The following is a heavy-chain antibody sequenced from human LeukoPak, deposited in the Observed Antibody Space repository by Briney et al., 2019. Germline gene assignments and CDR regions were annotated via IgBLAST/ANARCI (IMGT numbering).Heavy chain of an antibody. Sequence: GGSLRLSCAASGFTFSSYAMSWVRQAPGKGLEWVSGITGNGGYTYYADSVKGRFTISRDNSRSTLYLQMNSPRAEDTAIYYCAKGTLQQFDYWGQGTLVTVSS. CDR2: ITGNGGYT. V-gene: IGHV3-23*01. CDR1: GFTFSSYA. D-gene: IGHD1-1*01. CDR3: AKGTLQQFDY. J-gene: IGHJ4*02.